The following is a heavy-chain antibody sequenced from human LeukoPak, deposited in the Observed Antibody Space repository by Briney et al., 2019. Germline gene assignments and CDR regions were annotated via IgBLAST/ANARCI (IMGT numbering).Heavy chain of an antibody. V-gene: IGHV3-21*01. CDR1: GFTFSRYS. Sequence: KSGGSPRLSCAASGFTFSRYSMYWVRQPPGKGLEWVSSISASGSHIYYADSVKGRFSISRDSARNSVYVQMSSLRAEDTAVYYCARGPQFCSGGSCFGYYFDYWGQGALVTVSS. D-gene: IGHD2-15*01. CDR2: ISASGSHI. CDR3: ARGPQFCSGGSCFGYYFDY. J-gene: IGHJ4*02.